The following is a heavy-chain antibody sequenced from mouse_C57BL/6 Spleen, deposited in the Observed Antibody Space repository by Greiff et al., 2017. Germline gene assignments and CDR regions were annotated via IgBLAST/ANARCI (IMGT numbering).Heavy chain of an antibody. CDR3: ARSTTVVATDAMDY. J-gene: IGHJ4*01. D-gene: IGHD1-1*01. Sequence: VKLQQPGAELVKPGASVKMSCKASGYTFTSYWITWVKQRPGQGLEWIGDIYPGSGSTNYNEKFKSKATLTVDTSSSTAYMQLSSLTSEDSAVYYCARSTTVVATDAMDYWGQGTSVTVSS. CDR1: GYTFTSYW. CDR2: IYPGSGST. V-gene: IGHV1-55*01.